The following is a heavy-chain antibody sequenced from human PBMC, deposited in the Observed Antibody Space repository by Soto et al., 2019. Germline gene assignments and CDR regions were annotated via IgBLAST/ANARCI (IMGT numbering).Heavy chain of an antibody. J-gene: IGHJ6*02. CDR1: GSSMSRYY. CDR2: IFHSGNS. CDR3: AREDDGMDV. Sequence: SETLSLTCAVSGSSMSRYYWGWVRQPPGKGLEWIGSIFHSGNSYYNPSLKSRVILSVDTSKNQFSLNLTSAIAADTAVYYCAREDDGMDVWGQGTTVTVSS. V-gene: IGHV4-38-2*02.